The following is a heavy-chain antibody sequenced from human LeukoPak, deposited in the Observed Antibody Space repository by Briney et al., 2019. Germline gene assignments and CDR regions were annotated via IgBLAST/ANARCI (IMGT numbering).Heavy chain of an antibody. CDR2: ISSNGHRT. CDR1: GFTFSSYA. Sequence: GGSLRLSCAASGFTFSSYAMRWVRQAPGKGLEWVSSISSNGHRTYYADSVKGRFTISRDTSKNTLYLQMNSLRAEDTARYYCARVDNSDSGSYFDYWGQGTLVTVSS. D-gene: IGHD4-11*01. CDR3: ARVDNSDSGSYFDY. V-gene: IGHV3-23*01. J-gene: IGHJ4*02.